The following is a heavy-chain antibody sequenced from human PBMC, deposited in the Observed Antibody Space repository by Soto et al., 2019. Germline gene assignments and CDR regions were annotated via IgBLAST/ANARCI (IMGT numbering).Heavy chain of an antibody. Sequence: SVKVSCKASGGTFSSYAISWVRQAPGQGLEWMGGIIPIFGTANYAQKFQGRVTITADESTSTAYMELSSLRSEDTAVYYCATYAQIRDTAMVTPYFDYWGQGTLVTVSS. CDR3: ATYAQIRDTAMVTPYFDY. D-gene: IGHD5-18*01. CDR1: GGTFSSYA. V-gene: IGHV1-69*13. J-gene: IGHJ4*02. CDR2: IIPIFGTA.